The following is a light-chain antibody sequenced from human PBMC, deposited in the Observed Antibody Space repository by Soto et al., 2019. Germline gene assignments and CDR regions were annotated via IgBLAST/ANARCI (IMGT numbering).Light chain of an antibody. CDR3: SSYAGSSTYV. J-gene: IGLJ1*01. V-gene: IGLV2-23*02. Sequence: QSVLTQPASVSGSPGQSITISCTGTNSDVGSYNLVSWYQQHPGKAPKLMIYEVSKRPSGFPNRFSGSKSGNTASLTISGLQAEDEADNYCSSYAGSSTYVFGTGTKVTVL. CDR1: NSDVGSYNL. CDR2: EVS.